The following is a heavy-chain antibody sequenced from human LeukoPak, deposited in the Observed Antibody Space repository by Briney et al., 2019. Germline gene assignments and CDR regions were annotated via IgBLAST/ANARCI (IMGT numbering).Heavy chain of an antibody. CDR3: ARARGSSSSDY. Sequence: ASVKVSCKASGYTFTSYGISWVRQAPGQGLEWMGRIIPILGIANYAQKFQGRVTITADKSTSTAYMELSSLRSEDTAVYYCARARGSSSSDYWGQGTLVTVSS. CDR1: GYTFTSYG. V-gene: IGHV1-69*04. D-gene: IGHD6-6*01. J-gene: IGHJ4*02. CDR2: IIPILGIA.